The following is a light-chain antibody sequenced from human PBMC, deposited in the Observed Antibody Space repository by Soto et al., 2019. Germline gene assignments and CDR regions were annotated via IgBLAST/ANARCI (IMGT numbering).Light chain of an antibody. V-gene: IGLV1-51*01. CDR3: AAWDTSLSAVV. Sequence: QSVLTQPPSVSAAPGQKVTISCSGTSSNIENNTVSSYQYLPGTAPKLLIYDDNYRPSGIPDRFSGAKSGTSATLGITGRQTGDEADFYCAAWDTSLSAVVFGGGTKLTVL. CDR2: DDN. J-gene: IGLJ2*01. CDR1: SSNIENNT.